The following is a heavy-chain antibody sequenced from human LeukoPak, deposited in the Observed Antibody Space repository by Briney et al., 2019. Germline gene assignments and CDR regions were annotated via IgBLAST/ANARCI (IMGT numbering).Heavy chain of an antibody. V-gene: IGHV4-59*01. D-gene: IGHD3-16*01. J-gene: IGHJ6*03. CDR2: IYYSGST. CDR3: ARETSQKGAHYMDV. CDR1: GGSISSYY. Sequence: SETLSLTCTVSGGSISSYYWSWIRQPPGKGLEWIGYIYYSGSTSYKPSLKSRVTISVDTSKNQFSLKLRSVTAADTAVYYCARETSQKGAHYMDVWGKGTTVTISS.